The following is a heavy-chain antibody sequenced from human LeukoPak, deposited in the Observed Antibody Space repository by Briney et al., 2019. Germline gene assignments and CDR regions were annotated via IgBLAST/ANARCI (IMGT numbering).Heavy chain of an antibody. CDR1: GYTFTSYW. CDR2: IGPTDSYT. D-gene: IGHD2-15*01. V-gene: IGHV5-10-1*01. J-gene: IGHJ4*02. CDR3: ARHGREGFTFPSYFDY. Sequence: GESLKISCKGSGYTFTSYWISWVRQMPGKGLEWMGRIGPTDSYTKYSPSFQGHVTISVDKSISTAYLQWSSLKASDIAMYYCARHGREGFTFPSYFDYWGQGTLVTVSS.